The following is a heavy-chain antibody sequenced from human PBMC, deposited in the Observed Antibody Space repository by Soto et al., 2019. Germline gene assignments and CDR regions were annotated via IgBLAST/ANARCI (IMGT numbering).Heavy chain of an antibody. V-gene: IGHV4-59*01. CDR3: ARDGSARHYDFWSGYYTSSRYYYYGMDV. CDR1: GGSISSYY. CDR2: IYYSGST. D-gene: IGHD3-3*01. Sequence: SETLSLTCTVSGGSISSYYWSWIRQPPGKGLGWIGNIYYSGSTNYNPSLKSRVTISVDTSKDQFSLKLSSVTAADTAVYYCARDGSARHYDFWSGYYTSSRYYYYGMDVWGQGTTVTVSS. J-gene: IGHJ6*02.